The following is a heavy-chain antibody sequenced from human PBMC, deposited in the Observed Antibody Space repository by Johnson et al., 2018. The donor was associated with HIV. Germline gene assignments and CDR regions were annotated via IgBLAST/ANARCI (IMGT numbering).Heavy chain of an antibody. D-gene: IGHD3-10*01. CDR3: AKDITPYSGAFDI. CDR2: IYSGGNT. V-gene: IGHV3-66*01. J-gene: IGHJ3*02. Sequence: VQLLESGGGLVQSGGSLRLSCGASGFTVSNNYMNWVRQAPGKGLEWVSVIYSGGNTYYADSVKGRFTISRDNSKNTLYLQMNSLRAEDTAVYYCAKDITPYSGAFDIWGQGTMVTVSS. CDR1: GFTVSNNY.